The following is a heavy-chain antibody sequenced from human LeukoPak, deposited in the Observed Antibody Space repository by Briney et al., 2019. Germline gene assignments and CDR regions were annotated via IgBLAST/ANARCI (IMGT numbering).Heavy chain of an antibody. D-gene: IGHD6-6*01. CDR3: ARVRAAPAD. CDR2: INHSGST. CDR1: GGSFCGYY. J-gene: IGHJ4*02. V-gene: IGHV4-34*01. Sequence: SETLSLTXAVYGGSFCGYYWSWIRQTPGKGLEWIGEINHSGSTNYNPSLKSRVTISVDTSKNQFSLKLSSVTAADTAVYYCARVRAAPADWGQGTLVTVSS.